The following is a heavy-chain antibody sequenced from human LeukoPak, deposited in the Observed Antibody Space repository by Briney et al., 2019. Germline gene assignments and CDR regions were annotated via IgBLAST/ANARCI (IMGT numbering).Heavy chain of an antibody. V-gene: IGHV4-34*01. J-gene: IGHJ5*02. CDR1: GGSLSHYY. Sequence: PSETLSLTCAVYGGSLSHYYRSWIRQPPGKGLEWIGEINHSGSTNYNPSLKSRVTISVDMSKNQFSLELTSVTAADTAVYYCARGPASGSNFAWFDPWGQGTLVTVSS. CDR2: INHSGST. D-gene: IGHD3-10*01. CDR3: ARGPASGSNFAWFDP.